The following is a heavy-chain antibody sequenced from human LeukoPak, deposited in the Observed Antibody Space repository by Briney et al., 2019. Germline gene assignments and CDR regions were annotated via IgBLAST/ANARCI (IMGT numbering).Heavy chain of an antibody. V-gene: IGHV3-23*01. Sequence: GGSLRLSCAASGFTFSSYAMSWVCQAPGKGLEWVSAISGSGGSTYYADSVKGRFTISRDNSKNTLYLQMNSLRAEDTAVYYCAKPTRRSTVIEGWFDPWGQGTLVTVSS. CDR3: AKPTRRSTVIEGWFDP. CDR2: ISGSGGST. D-gene: IGHD4-17*01. J-gene: IGHJ5*02. CDR1: GFTFSSYA.